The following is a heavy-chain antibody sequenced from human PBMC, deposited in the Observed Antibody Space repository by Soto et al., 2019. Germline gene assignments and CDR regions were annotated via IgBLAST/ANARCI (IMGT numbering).Heavy chain of an antibody. V-gene: IGHV1-69*13. CDR2: IIPIFGTA. J-gene: IGHJ6*02. CDR1: GGTFSSYA. CDR3: ARDGSGYYTFTYYYYGMDV. D-gene: IGHD3-3*01. Sequence: SVKVSCKASGGTFSSYAISWVRQAPGQGLEWMGGIIPIFGTANYAQKFQGRVTITADESTSTAYMELSSLRSEDTAVYYCARDGSGYYTFTYYYYGMDVWGQGTTVTVSS.